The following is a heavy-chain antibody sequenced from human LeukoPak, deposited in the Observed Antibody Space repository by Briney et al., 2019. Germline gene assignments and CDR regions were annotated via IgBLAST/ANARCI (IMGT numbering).Heavy chain of an antibody. Sequence: GGSLRLSCAASGFTFSSYAMHWVRQAPGKGLEYVSAISSIGGSTYYANSVKGRFTISRDNSKNTLYLQMGSLRAEDMAVYYCARDGSYSGSYYYYYYMDVWGKGTTVTVSS. D-gene: IGHD1-26*01. V-gene: IGHV3-64*01. CDR1: GFTFSSYA. CDR2: ISSIGGST. J-gene: IGHJ6*03. CDR3: ARDGSYSGSYYYYYYMDV.